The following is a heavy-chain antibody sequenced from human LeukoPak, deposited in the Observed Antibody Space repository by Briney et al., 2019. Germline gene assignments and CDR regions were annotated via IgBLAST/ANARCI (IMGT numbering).Heavy chain of an antibody. V-gene: IGHV3-11*01. J-gene: IGHJ4*02. Sequence: KPGGSLRLSCAASGFIFSDYHMNWIRQAPGKGLEWVSYISPGGDIIYFADYVKGRFTISRDNAKNSLFLQMNSLTAEDTAVYYCASGRDIAVAGPGGYFDYWGQRTLVTVSS. CDR2: ISPGGDII. CDR3: ASGRDIAVAGPGGYFDY. D-gene: IGHD6-19*01. CDR1: GFIFSDYH.